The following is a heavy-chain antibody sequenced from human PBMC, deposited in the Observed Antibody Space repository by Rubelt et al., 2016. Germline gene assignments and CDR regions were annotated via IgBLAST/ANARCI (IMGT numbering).Heavy chain of an antibody. D-gene: IGHD2-2*01. CDR2: MYHSGTT. CDR1: GFSISSGYY. V-gene: IGHV4-38-2*02. CDR3: ARQRLYCSRTSCYDLDY. J-gene: IGHJ4*02. Sequence: QEQLQESGPGLVKPSETLTLTCNVSGFSISSGYYWGWIRQPPGKGLEWIGTMYHSGTTYYNSSLKSRAAISVDTSNNQFSLRLRSVTAADTAVYYCARQRLYCSRTSCYDLDYWGQGTLVTVSS.